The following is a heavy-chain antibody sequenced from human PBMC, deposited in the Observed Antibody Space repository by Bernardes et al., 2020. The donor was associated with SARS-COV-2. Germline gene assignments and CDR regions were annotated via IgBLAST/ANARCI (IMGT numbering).Heavy chain of an antibody. CDR1: GFTFSSYA. V-gene: IGHV3-30-3*01. CDR2: ISNDGSNK. J-gene: IGHJ6*02. CDR3: ARDLCSTRCYGYYYGMDV. Sequence: GGSLRLSCAASGFTFSSYAMHWARQAPGKGLEWVAVISNDGSNKYYADSVKGRFTISRDNSKNTLYVQMNSLRGEDTAVYYCARDLCSTRCYGYYYGMDVWGQGTTVTVSS. D-gene: IGHD2-2*01.